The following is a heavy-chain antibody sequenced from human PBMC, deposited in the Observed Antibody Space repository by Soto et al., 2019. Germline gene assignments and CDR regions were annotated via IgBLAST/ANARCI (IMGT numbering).Heavy chain of an antibody. D-gene: IGHD5-12*01. V-gene: IGHV4-30-4*01. CDR1: GASISSGDYF. CDR2: IYDSGSS. J-gene: IGHJ4*02. Sequence: SETLSLTCTVSGASISSGDYFWSWIRQSPGKGLEWIGYIYDSGSSYYNPSLKSRVTMSVDTSKNQFSLKLSSVTAADTAVYYCAREKGYISGPKNFDYWGQGTLVTVS. CDR3: AREKGYISGPKNFDY.